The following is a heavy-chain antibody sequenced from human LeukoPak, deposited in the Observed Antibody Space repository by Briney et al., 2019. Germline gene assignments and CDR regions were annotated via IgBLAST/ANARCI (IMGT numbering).Heavy chain of an antibody. CDR3: ARARNAGCFDY. J-gene: IGHJ4*02. Sequence: PGGSLRLSCAASGFTFSSYAMHWVRQAPGKGLEWVAVISYDGSNKYYADSVKGRFTISRDNSKNTLYLQMNSLRAEDTAVYYCARARNAGCFDYWGQGTLVTVSS. CDR2: ISYDGSNK. D-gene: IGHD4-11*01. V-gene: IGHV3-30-3*01. CDR1: GFTFSSYA.